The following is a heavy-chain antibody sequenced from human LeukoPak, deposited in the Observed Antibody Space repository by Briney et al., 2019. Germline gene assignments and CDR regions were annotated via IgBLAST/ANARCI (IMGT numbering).Heavy chain of an antibody. CDR3: ARGATVVTPCDY. CDR1: GFTFSSYG. CDR2: IWYDGSNK. D-gene: IGHD4-23*01. V-gene: IGHV3-33*01. Sequence: GRSLRLSCAASGFTFSSYGMHWVRQAPGKGLEWVAVIWYDGSNKYYADSVKGRFTISRDNSKNTLYLQMNSLRAEDTAVYYCARGATVVTPCDYWGQGTLVTVSS. J-gene: IGHJ4*02.